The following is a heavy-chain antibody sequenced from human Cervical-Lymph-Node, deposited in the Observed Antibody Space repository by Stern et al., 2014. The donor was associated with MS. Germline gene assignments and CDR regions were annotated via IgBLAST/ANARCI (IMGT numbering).Heavy chain of an antibody. V-gene: IGHV4-38-2*02. D-gene: IGHD1-26*01. CDR3: ASAVGIASFAY. CDR2: IYHSGST. CDR1: GYSVGSGYY. Sequence: QVQLQESGPGLAKPSETLSLTCTVSGYSVGSGYYWGWIRQPPGKGLEWIATIYHSGSTYYKSSLKTRVTISLDTSKNEFSLKLNSVTAADTAVYYCASAVGIASFAYWGQGTLLTVSS. J-gene: IGHJ4*02.